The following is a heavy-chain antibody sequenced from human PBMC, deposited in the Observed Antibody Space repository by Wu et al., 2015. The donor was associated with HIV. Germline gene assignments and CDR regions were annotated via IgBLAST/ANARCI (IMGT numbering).Heavy chain of an antibody. D-gene: IGHD2-21*01. J-gene: IGHJ6*03. CDR1: IHLLAAMS. CDR3: ARGNRGGIVMDPDAKHNYYYYMDV. Sequence: VQVWGRGGGRKTSGSVGEGRPRKAFWIHLLAAMSINWVRQAPGQGLEWMGWMNPNSGNTGYAQKFQGRVTVTRDTSITTAYMELSSLRSEDTAVYYCARGNRGGIVMDPDAKHNYYYYMDVWGKGTTVTVSS. V-gene: IGHV1-8*03. CDR2: MNPNSGNT.